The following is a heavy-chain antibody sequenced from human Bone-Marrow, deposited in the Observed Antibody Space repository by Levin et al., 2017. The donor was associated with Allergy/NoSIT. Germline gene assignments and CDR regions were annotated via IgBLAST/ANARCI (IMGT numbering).Heavy chain of an antibody. CDR2: ISYTGST. CDR1: GASVSSSH. V-gene: IGHV4-59*02. Sequence: SETLSLTCTVSGASVSSSHWGWVRQPPGKGLEWLGYISYTGSTNYSPSVKSRVTISKDSSRNQFSLRLTSVTAADTAVYYCARGTYDFWSSSYTNSFDYWGQGTLVTVSS. CDR3: ARGTYDFWSSSYTNSFDY. D-gene: IGHD3-3*01. J-gene: IGHJ4*02.